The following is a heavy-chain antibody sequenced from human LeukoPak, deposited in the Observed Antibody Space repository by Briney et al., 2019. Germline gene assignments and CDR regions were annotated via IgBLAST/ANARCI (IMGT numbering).Heavy chain of an antibody. CDR2: IYHSGST. V-gene: IGHV4-38-2*02. D-gene: IGHD3-10*01. CDR1: GYSISSGYY. Sequence: PSETLSLTCAVSGYSISSGYYWGWIRQPPGKGLEWIGSIYHSGSTYYSPSLKSRVTISVDTSKNQFSLKLSSVTAADTAVYYCAREGSGSLRDWGQGTLVTVSS. J-gene: IGHJ4*02. CDR3: AREGSGSLRD.